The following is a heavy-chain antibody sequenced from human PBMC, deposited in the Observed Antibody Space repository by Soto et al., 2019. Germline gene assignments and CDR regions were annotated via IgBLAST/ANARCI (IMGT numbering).Heavy chain of an antibody. V-gene: IGHV5-10-1*01. D-gene: IGHD2-8*01. Sequence: LGESLKISCQGSGYTFTTYWITGMRQMPGRGLERMGRIDPSDSYTNYSPPFQADVTISPDKTTNTSYLEWHSLKASDSDIYYCPCPRQDHGEGAYVYGGQGTLVKVSS. CDR1: GYTFTTYW. J-gene: IGHJ4*01. CDR3: PCPRQDHGEGAYVY. CDR2: IDPSDSYT.